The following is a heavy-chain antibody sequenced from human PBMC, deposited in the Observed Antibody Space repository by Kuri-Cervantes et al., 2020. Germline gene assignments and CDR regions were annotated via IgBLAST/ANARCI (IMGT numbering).Heavy chain of an antibody. J-gene: IGHJ4*02. D-gene: IGHD4-17*01. V-gene: IGHV3-21*01. Sequence: WIRQSPGKGLEWISSISSSSSYIYYADSVKGRFTISRDNAKNSLYLQMNSLRAEDTAVYYCARTVGDFWSYFDYWGQGTLVTVSS. CDR2: ISSSSSYI. CDR3: ARTVGDFWSYFDY.